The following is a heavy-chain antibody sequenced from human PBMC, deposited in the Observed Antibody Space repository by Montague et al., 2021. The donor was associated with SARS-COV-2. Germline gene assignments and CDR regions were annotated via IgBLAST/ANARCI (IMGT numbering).Heavy chain of an antibody. CDR1: GGSISSSSYY. CDR2: IYYSGST. CDR3: ARHPRGYYDYVWGSPSYYFDH. D-gene: IGHD3-16*01. V-gene: IGHV4-39*01. J-gene: IGHJ4*02. Sequence: SETLSLTCTVSGGSISSSSYYWGWIRQPPGKGLEWIGSIYYSGSTYYSPSLKSRVTISVDTSKNQFSLKLSSVTAADTAVYYCARHPRGYYDYVWGSPSYYFDHWGQGTLVTVSS.